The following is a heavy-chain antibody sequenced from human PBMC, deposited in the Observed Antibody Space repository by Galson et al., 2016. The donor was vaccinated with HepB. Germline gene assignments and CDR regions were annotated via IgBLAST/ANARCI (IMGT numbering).Heavy chain of an antibody. CDR2: IYRGDSDT. V-gene: IGHV5-51*01. D-gene: IGHD3-22*01. CDR1: GYSFTSYY. Sequence: QSGAEVKKPGESLKISCKASGYSFTSYYIAWVRQMPGKGLEWMGIIYRGDSDTRYSPSFQGQVTIPADKSISTAYLRWRSLKASNSATYSCARLRDYGTNNYYSNYFDYWGQGTLVTVSS. J-gene: IGHJ4*02. CDR3: ARLRDYGTNNYYSNYFDY.